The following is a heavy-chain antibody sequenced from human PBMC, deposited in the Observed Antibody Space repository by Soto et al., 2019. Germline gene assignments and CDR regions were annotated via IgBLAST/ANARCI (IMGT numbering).Heavy chain of an antibody. J-gene: IGHJ6*03. CDR2: IYYSGST. D-gene: IGHD3-16*02. CDR3: AGSKVWLHLGELSRYYYYMDV. Sequence: SETLSLTCTVSGGSISSYYWSWIRQPPGKGLEWIGYIYYSGSTNYNPSLKSRVTISVDTSKNQFSLKLSSVTAADTAVYYCAGSKVWLHLGELSRYYYYMDVWGKGTAVTVSS. CDR1: GGSISSYY. V-gene: IGHV4-59*08.